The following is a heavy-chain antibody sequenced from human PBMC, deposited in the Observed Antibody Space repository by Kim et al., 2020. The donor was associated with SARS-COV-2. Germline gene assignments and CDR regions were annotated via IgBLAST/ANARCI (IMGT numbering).Heavy chain of an antibody. CDR1: GGSISSYY. J-gene: IGHJ5*02. D-gene: IGHD6-13*01. CDR2: IYYSGST. CDR3: ARDKVSGYSSSWLPDNWFDP. V-gene: IGHV4-59*13. Sequence: SETLSLTCTVSGGSISSYYWSWIRQPPGKGLEWIGYIYYSGSTNYNPSLKSRVTISVDTSKNQFSLKLSSVTAADTAVYYCARDKVSGYSSSWLPDNWFDPWGQGTLVTVSS.